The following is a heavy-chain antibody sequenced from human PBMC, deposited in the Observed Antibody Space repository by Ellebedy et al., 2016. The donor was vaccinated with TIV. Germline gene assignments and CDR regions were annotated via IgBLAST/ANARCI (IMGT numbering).Heavy chain of an antibody. V-gene: IGHV1-46*04. Sequence: AASVKVSCKASGYTFTSYYMHWVRQAPGQGLEWMGIINPSGGSTSYAKKLQGRITMTRDTSTSTVYMELSSLRSEDTAVYYCAREEPYGSGTKDYGMDVWGQGTTVTVSS. CDR1: GYTFTSYY. CDR2: INPSGGST. J-gene: IGHJ6*02. D-gene: IGHD3-10*01. CDR3: AREEPYGSGTKDYGMDV.